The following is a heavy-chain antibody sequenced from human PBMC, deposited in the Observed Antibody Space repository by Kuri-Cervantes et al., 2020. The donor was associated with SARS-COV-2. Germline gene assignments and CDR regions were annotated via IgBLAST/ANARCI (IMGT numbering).Heavy chain of an antibody. CDR2: MNPNSGNT. V-gene: IGHV1-8*01. CDR1: GYTFTGYD. D-gene: IGHD2-8*02. Sequence: ASVKVSCKASGYTFTGYDINWVRQATGQGLEWMGWMNPNSGNTGCAQKFQGRVTMTRNTSISKAYMELSSLRSEDTAVYYCARPIPLLGGAFDIWGQGTMVTVSS. J-gene: IGHJ3*02. CDR3: ARPIPLLGGAFDI.